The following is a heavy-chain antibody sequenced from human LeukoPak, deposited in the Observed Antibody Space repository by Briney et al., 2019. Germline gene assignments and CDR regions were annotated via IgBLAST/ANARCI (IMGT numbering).Heavy chain of an antibody. D-gene: IGHD3-16*02. V-gene: IGHV3-74*01. CDR2: MNSDGRSR. J-gene: IGHJ2*01. CDR3: VREAYRPGPWFFDH. Sequence: PGGSLRLSCAASGFTLSAYWMHWVRQAPGKGLVWVSRMNSDGRSRTYADSAKGRFTISRDNGKNTLYLQMDSLRAEDTAVYYCVREAYRPGPWFFDHWGRGTLVTVSS. CDR1: GFTLSAYW.